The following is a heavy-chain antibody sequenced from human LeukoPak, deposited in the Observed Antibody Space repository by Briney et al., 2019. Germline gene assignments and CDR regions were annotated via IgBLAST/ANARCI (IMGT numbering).Heavy chain of an antibody. D-gene: IGHD1-26*01. CDR3: TRGSGSYPDY. J-gene: IGHJ4*02. CDR2: VNWSGGST. CDR1: GFTFDDYV. V-gene: IGHV3-20*04. Sequence: GGSLRLSCAASGFTFDDYVMSWVRQARGKGLELVSSVNWSGGSTAYADSVKGRFTISRDNAKNSLYLQMNSLRAEDTALYYCTRGSGSYPDYWGQGTLVTVSS.